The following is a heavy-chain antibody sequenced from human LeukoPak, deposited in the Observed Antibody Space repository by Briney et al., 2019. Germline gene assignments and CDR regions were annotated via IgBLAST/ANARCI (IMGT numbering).Heavy chain of an antibody. Sequence: PGGSLRLSCAASGFTVSSNYMSWVREAPGKGLEWVSVIYSGGSTYYADSVKGRFTISRDNSKNTLYLQMNSPRAEDTAVYYCARYSGPIRAFDYWGQGTLVTVSS. CDR2: IYSGGST. CDR3: ARYSGPIRAFDY. D-gene: IGHD3-10*01. V-gene: IGHV3-66*02. J-gene: IGHJ4*02. CDR1: GFTVSSNY.